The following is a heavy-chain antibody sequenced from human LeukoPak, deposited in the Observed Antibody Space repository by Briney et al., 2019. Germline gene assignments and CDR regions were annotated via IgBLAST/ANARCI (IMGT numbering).Heavy chain of an antibody. V-gene: IGHV7-4-1*02. D-gene: IGHD6-13*01. CDR3: ARDGLSSSWYSYYYYGMDV. CDR1: GYTFTSYA. J-gene: IGHJ6*02. Sequence: ASVKVSCKASGYTFTSYAMNWVRQAPGQGLEWMGWINTNTGNPTYAQGFTGRFVFSLDTSVSTAYLQISSLKAEDTAVCYCARDGLSSSWYSYYYYGMDVWGQGTTVTVSS. CDR2: INTNTGNP.